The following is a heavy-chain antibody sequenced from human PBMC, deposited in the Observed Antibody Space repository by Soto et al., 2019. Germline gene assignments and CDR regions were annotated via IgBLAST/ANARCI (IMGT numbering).Heavy chain of an antibody. D-gene: IGHD2-21*01. CDR1: GYSFTSYW. CDR2: IYPGDSDT. J-gene: IGHJ6*02. Sequence: PGESLKISCKGSGYSFTSYWIGWVRQMPGKGLEWMGIIYPGDSDTRYSPSFRGQVTFSADKSISTAYLQWSSLKASDTAMYYCARQLPISDSKYYYYGMDVWGQGTTVTVSS. CDR3: ARQLPISDSKYYYYGMDV. V-gene: IGHV5-51*01.